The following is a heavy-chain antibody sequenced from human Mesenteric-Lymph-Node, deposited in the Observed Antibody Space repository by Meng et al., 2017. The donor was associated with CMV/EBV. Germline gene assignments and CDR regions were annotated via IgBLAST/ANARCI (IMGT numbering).Heavy chain of an antibody. Sequence: GESLKISCAASGFTFSSYAMSWVRQAPGKGLEWVSSISGSGGNTYYADSVKVRFTISRDNSKNTLFLQMSSLRAEDTAVYYCAKDDCDITNCWQYYALDVWGQGTTVTVSS. CDR1: GFTFSSYA. CDR2: ISGSGGNT. D-gene: IGHD2-2*01. V-gene: IGHV3-23*01. J-gene: IGHJ6*02. CDR3: AKDDCDITNCWQYYALDV.